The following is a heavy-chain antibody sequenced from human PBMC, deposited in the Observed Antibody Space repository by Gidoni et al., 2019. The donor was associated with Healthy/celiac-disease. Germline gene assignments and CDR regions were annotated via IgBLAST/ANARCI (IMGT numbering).Heavy chain of an antibody. J-gene: IGHJ4*02. CDR1: GFTFSSYG. Sequence: QVQLVESGGGVVQPGRSLRLSCAASGFTFSSYGMHWVRQAPGKGLEWVAVISYDGSNKYYADSVKGRFTISRDNSKNTLYLQMNSLRAEDTAVYYCAKERYSSRYYFDYWGQGTLVTVSS. CDR3: AKERYSSRYYFDY. CDR2: ISYDGSNK. D-gene: IGHD6-13*01. V-gene: IGHV3-30*18.